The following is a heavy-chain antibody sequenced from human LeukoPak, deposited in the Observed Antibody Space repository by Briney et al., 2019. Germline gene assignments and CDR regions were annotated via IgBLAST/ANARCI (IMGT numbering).Heavy chain of an antibody. CDR3: LRDLNWSLDQ. CDR1: GFDFSSNW. V-gene: IGHV3-74*01. Sequence: GGSLRLSCAASGFDFSSNWMHWVRHAPGQGLVWVSRIKGDGISTNYADSVKGRFTISRDIAKNTLYLQMNSLRAEDTAVYYCLRDLNWSLDQWGQGTLVTVSS. CDR2: IKGDGIST. J-gene: IGHJ4*02. D-gene: IGHD1-20*01.